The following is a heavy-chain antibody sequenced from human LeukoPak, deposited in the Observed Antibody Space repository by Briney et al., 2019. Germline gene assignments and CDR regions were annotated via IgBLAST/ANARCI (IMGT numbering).Heavy chain of an antibody. V-gene: IGHV4-39*07. CDR2: IYYSGST. J-gene: IGHJ5*02. Sequence: SETLSLTCTVSGGSISSSSYYWGWIRQPPGKGLEWIGSIYYSGSTYYNPSLKSRITISVDTSKNQFSLKLSSVTAADTAVYYCAREGISSGHNWFDPWGQGTLVTVSS. CDR1: GGSISSSSYY. CDR3: AREGISSGHNWFDP. D-gene: IGHD3-22*01.